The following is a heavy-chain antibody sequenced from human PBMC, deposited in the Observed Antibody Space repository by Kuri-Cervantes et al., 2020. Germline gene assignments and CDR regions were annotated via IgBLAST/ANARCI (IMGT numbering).Heavy chain of an antibody. CDR2: INPNSGGT. V-gene: IGHV1-2*02. J-gene: IGHJ3*02. CDR1: GYTFTGYY. Sequence: ASVKVSCKASGYTFTGYYMHWVRQAPGQGLEWMGWINPNSGGTNYAQKFQGRVTMTRDTSISTAYMELSRLRSDDTAVYYCARDQSGGPTDGAFDIWGQGTMVTVSS. CDR3: ARDQSGGPTDGAFDI. D-gene: IGHD2-15*01.